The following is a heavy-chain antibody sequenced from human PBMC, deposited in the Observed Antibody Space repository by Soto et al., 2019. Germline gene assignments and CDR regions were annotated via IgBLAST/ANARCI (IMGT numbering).Heavy chain of an antibody. CDR3: ATGGLFSS. D-gene: IGHD3-3*01. CDR1: GEYFSANY. Sequence: QVQLQQWGAGLLKPSETLSLTCDISGEYFSANYWSWIRQTPGKGLEWLGEINHAGTTDNNPSVEDRIISSADASKSQFSLKLTSVAAMDTAVYYCATGGLFSSWGQRTLVTVSS. J-gene: IGHJ5*02. CDR2: INHAGTT. V-gene: IGHV4-34*01.